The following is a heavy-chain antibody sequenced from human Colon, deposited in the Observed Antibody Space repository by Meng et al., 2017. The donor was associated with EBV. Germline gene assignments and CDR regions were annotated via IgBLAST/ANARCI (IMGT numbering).Heavy chain of an antibody. J-gene: IGHJ4*02. CDR2: INGDGSGT. D-gene: IGHD3-10*01. CDR1: GFSFSGYW. Sequence: GQLVESGGGLVHTGGSLRLSWAASGFSFSGYWMHWVRQAPGKGLAWVSRINGDGSGTTYADSVKGRFSISRDNAKNTLYLQMNSLRAEDTATYYCARDDASEFDWGQGTLVTVSS. V-gene: IGHV3-74*03. CDR3: ARDDASEFD.